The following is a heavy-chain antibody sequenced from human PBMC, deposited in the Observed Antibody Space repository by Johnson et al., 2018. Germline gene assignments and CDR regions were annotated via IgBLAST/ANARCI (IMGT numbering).Heavy chain of an antibody. CDR1: GFTFSASG. CDR2: ITLDGKRQ. D-gene: IGHD2-2*01. CDR3: VQGPSQGAFDI. Sequence: QVQLVQSGGGVVQPGMSLRLSCAASGFTFSASGIDTHWVRQSPDKGLEWVTHITLDGKRQFYTDSVKGRFSVSRDNPRNTVYLQMNSLGAEDTARDPCVQGPSQGAFDIWGQGTMVMVSS. J-gene: IGHJ3*02. V-gene: IGHV3-30*18.